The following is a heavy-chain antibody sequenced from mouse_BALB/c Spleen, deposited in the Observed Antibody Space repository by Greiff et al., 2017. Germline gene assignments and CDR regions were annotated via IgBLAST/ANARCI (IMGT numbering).Heavy chain of an antibody. Sequence: QVQLQQSGAELVRPGVSVKISCKGSGYTFTDYAMHWVKQSHAKSLEWIGVISTYYGDASYNQKFKGKATMTVDKSSSTAYMELARLTSEDSAIYYCAREGDYGPLFAYWGQGTLVTVSA. D-gene: IGHD1-1*01. V-gene: IGHV1S137*01. J-gene: IGHJ3*01. CDR3: AREGDYGPLFAY. CDR1: GYTFTDYA. CDR2: ISTYYGDA.